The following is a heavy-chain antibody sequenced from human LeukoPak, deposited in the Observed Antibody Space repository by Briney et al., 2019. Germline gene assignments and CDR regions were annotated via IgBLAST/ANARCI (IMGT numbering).Heavy chain of an antibody. J-gene: IGHJ4*02. V-gene: IGHV3-9*01. Sequence: PGGSLRLSCAASGFTFDDYAMHWVRQAPGKGLEWVSGISWDSGSVDSADSVKGRFTISRDNARNSLYLQMNSLGAEDTALYYCAKGNSYDSSGLPFDYWGQGTLVTVSS. CDR1: GFTFDDYA. CDR3: AKGNSYDSSGLPFDY. D-gene: IGHD3-22*01. CDR2: ISWDSGSV.